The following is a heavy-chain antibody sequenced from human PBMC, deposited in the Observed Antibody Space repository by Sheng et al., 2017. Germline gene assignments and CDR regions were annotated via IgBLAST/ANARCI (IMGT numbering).Heavy chain of an antibody. CDR1: GGSFSGYY. D-gene: IGHD3-10*01. CDR3: PYGSGSRWNYYGMDV. Sequence: QVQLQQWGAGLLKPSETLSLTCAVYGGSFSGYYWSWIRQPPGKGLEWIGEINHSGSTNYNPSLKSRVTISVDTSKNQFSLKLSSVTAADTAVYYCPYGSGSRWNYYGMDVWGQGTTVTVSS. V-gene: IGHV4-34*01. J-gene: IGHJ6*02. CDR2: INHSGST.